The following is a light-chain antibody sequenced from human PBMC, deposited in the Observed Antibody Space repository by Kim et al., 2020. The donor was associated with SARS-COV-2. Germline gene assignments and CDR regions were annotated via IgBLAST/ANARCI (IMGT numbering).Light chain of an antibody. V-gene: IGKV3-15*01. J-gene: IGKJ1*01. Sequence: SPGESATLSCRASQHVSSILAWYQQKPGQAPRTLIYGASTRATGIPARFSDSGSGTEFTLTISSLQSEDFAVYYCQQYNNWPPWTFGQGTKVDIK. CDR2: GAS. CDR1: QHVSSI. CDR3: QQYNNWPPWT.